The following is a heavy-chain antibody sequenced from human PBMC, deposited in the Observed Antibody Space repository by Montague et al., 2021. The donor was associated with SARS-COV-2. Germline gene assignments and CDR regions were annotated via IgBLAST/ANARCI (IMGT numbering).Heavy chain of an antibody. J-gene: IGHJ3*02. D-gene: IGHD1-7*01. CDR1: GDSVSSNSAA. CDR2: TYYRSKWHN. V-gene: IGHV6-1*01. Sequence: CAISGDSVSSNSAAWKWIRQSPSRGLEWLGRTYYRSKWHNDYAESVKSRITINPDTSKNQFSLHLNSVTPEDTAVCYCARGWNYAFDIWSQGTMVTVSS. CDR3: ARGWNYAFDI.